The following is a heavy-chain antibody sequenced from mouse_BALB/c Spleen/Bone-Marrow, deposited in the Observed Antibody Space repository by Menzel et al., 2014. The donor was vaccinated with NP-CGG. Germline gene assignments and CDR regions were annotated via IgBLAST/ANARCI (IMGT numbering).Heavy chain of an antibody. V-gene: IGHV1S56*01. CDR1: GYTFTTYF. CDR3: ARGDYYRSVMDY. D-gene: IGHD2-14*01. J-gene: IGHJ4*01. Sequence: QVQLQQSGPELVKPGASMMISCKASGYTFTTYFIHWVKQRPGQGLEWIGWIYPGNINIKYNENFKDKVTLTVDKSPNTARLQFSSLTSEDSAVYFCARGDYYRSVMDYWGQGTSVTVSS. CDR2: IYPGNINI.